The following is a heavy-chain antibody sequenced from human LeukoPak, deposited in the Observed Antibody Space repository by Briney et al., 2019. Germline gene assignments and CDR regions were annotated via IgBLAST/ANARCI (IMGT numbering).Heavy chain of an antibody. D-gene: IGHD5-24*01. Sequence: GGSLRLSCAASGFTFSSYAMHWVRQAPGKGLEWVAVISYDGSNKYYADSVKGRFTISRDNSKNTLYLQMNSLRAEDTAVYYCARDRRWLQSIDYWGQGTLVTVSS. CDR3: ARDRRWLQSIDY. CDR2: ISYDGSNK. V-gene: IGHV3-30*04. CDR1: GFTFSSYA. J-gene: IGHJ4*02.